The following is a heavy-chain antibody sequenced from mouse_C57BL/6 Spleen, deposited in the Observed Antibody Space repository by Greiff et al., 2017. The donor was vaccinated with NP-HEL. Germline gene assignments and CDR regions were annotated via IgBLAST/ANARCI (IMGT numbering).Heavy chain of an antibody. J-gene: IGHJ4*01. CDR3: AREDGNLYAMDY. D-gene: IGHD2-1*01. CDR1: GYAFSSYW. V-gene: IGHV1-80*01. Sequence: VKLQQSGAELVKPGASVKISCKASGYAFSSYWMNWVKQRPGKGLEWIGQIYPGDGDTNYNGKFKGKATLTADKSSSTAYMQLSSLTSEDSAVYFCAREDGNLYAMDYWGQGTSVTVSS. CDR2: IYPGDGDT.